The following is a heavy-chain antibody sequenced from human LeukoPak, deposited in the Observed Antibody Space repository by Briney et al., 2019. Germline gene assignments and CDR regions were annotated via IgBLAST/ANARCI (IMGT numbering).Heavy chain of an antibody. V-gene: IGHV3-7*01. J-gene: IGHJ5*02. CDR1: GFIFSNYW. CDR3: ARDGDLYGSKTYYTGQGIGWNWFDP. D-gene: IGHD3-10*01. Sequence: SGGSLRLSCAASGFIFSNYWMSWVRQAPGKGLEWVANIRQDGSGKFYVDSVKGRFTISRDNAKNSLYLQMNTLRAEDTAIYYCARDGDLYGSKTYYTGQGIGWNWFDPWGQGTRVTVSS. CDR2: IRQDGSGK.